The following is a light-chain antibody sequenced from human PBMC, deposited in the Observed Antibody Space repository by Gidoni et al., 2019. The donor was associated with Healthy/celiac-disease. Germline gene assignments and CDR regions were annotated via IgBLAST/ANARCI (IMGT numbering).Light chain of an antibody. CDR2: LNSDGSH. V-gene: IGLV4-69*01. J-gene: IGLJ3*02. CDR3: QTWGTGPNWV. CDR1: SGHSSYA. Sequence: QLVLTQSPAASASLGASVKLTCTLSSGHSSYAIAWHQQQPEKGPRYLMKLNSDGSHSKGDGIPDRFSGSSSGAERYLTISSLQSEDEADYYCQTWGTGPNWVFGGGTKLTV.